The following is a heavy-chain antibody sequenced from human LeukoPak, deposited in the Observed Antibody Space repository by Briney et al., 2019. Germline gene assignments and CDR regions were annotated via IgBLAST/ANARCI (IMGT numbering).Heavy chain of an antibody. D-gene: IGHD3-3*01. CDR2: IYYSGST. CDR1: GGSISSYY. V-gene: IGHV4-59*08. Sequence: SETLSLTCTVSGGSISSYYWSWIRQPPGKGLEWIGYIYYSGSTNYTPSLNSPVTISVDTSKNQFSLKLSSVTAADTAVYYCARTRVGSGYYERYYFDYWGQGTLVTVSS. J-gene: IGHJ4*02. CDR3: ARTRVGSGYYERYYFDY.